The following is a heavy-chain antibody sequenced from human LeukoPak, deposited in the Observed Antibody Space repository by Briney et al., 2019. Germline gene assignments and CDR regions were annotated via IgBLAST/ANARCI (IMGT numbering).Heavy chain of an antibody. Sequence: PSETLSLTCTVSGGSISSYYWSWIRQPPGKGLEWIGYIYYSGSTNYNPSLKSRVTISVDTSKNQFSLKLSSVTAADTAVYYCARQIKVRAAAGPFDYWGQGTLVTVSS. CDR1: GGSISSYY. CDR2: IYYSGST. CDR3: ARQIKVRAAAGPFDY. D-gene: IGHD6-13*01. V-gene: IGHV4-59*08. J-gene: IGHJ4*02.